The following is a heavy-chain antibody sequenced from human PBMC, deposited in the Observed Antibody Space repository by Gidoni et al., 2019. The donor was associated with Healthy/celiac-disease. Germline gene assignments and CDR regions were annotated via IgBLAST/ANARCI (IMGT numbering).Heavy chain of an antibody. CDR2: IWYDGSNK. CDR3: ARGAYCGGDCYSEVGVAIPDAFDI. J-gene: IGHJ3*02. D-gene: IGHD2-21*02. CDR1: GFTFSRYG. V-gene: IGHV3-33*01. Sequence: QVQLVESGGGVVQTGRSLRLSCAASGFTFSRYGMHWVRQAPGKGLEWVAVIWYDGSNKYYADSVKGRFTISRDNSKNTLYLQMNSLRAEDTAVYYCARGAYCGGDCYSEVGVAIPDAFDIWGQGTMVTVSS.